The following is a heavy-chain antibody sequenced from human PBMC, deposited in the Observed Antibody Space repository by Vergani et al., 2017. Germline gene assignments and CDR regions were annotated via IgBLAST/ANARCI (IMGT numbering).Heavy chain of an antibody. CDR3: AKHFRGWGIDY. V-gene: IGHV3-30*02. CDR2: IQFDGGNQ. Sequence: QVQLVESGGGVVQRGGSQRLSCATSGFTLSNYDMQWSRQGPGKGLEFVAFIQFDGGNQYYADSVKGRFTLSRDFSKNTRYLKMNSLRTDDTATYYCAKHFRGWGIDYWGQGTQVIVSS. D-gene: IGHD3-16*01. CDR1: GFTLSNYD. J-gene: IGHJ4*02.